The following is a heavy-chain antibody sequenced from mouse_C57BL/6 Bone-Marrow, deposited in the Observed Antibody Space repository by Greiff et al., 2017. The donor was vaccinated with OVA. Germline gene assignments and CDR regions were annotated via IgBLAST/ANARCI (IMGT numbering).Heavy chain of an antibody. Sequence: VKLMESGAELVKPGASVKISCKASGYAFSSYWMNWVKQRPGKGLEWIGQIYPGDGDTNYNGKFKGKATLTADKSSSTAYMQLSSLTSEDSAVYFCARLYYGSSSFAYWGQGTLVTVSA. CDR1: GYAFSSYW. V-gene: IGHV1-80*01. J-gene: IGHJ3*01. D-gene: IGHD1-1*01. CDR2: IYPGDGDT. CDR3: ARLYYGSSSFAY.